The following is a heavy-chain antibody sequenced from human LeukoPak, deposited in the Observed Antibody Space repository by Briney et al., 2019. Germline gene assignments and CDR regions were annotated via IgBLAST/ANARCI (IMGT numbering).Heavy chain of an antibody. D-gene: IGHD3-10*01. CDR3: ARAPISGSYSQYFYMDV. J-gene: IGHJ6*03. V-gene: IGHV3-9*01. CDR1: GFTFSSYS. Sequence: PGGSLRLSCAASGFTFSSYSINWVRQAPGKGLEWVSGITWNSDIKAYADAVKGRFTVSRDNAKNSLYLQMNSLRSDDTALYYCARAPISGSYSQYFYMDVWGKGTTVTISS. CDR2: ITWNSDIK.